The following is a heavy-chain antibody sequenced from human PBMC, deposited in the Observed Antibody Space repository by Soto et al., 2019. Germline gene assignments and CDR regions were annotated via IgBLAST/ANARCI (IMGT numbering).Heavy chain of an antibody. CDR1: SGPDRSHN. D-gene: IGHD4-17*01. Sequence: QVQLQQSGPRLVKPSETLSLTCTVSSGPDRSHNWGWIRQPPGRGLEWIGYVYYTGATAYNPSLRSRVSISADTSTNDSSLTLSSVTAADTAVYYCVRQGIDYLHGLVDVWGQGTTVSVSS. V-gene: IGHV4-59*08. CDR2: VYYTGAT. CDR3: VRQGIDYLHGLVDV. J-gene: IGHJ6*02.